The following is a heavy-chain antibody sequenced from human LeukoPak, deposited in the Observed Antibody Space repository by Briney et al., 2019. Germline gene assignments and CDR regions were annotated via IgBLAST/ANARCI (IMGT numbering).Heavy chain of an antibody. Sequence: ASVKASCKASGYTFTGYYMHWVRQAPGQGLEWMGWINPNSGGTNYAQKFQGRVTMTRDTSISTAYMELSRLRSDDTAVYYCARSFRIAAAGLLDYWGQGTLVTVSS. D-gene: IGHD6-13*01. CDR2: INPNSGGT. CDR3: ARSFRIAAAGLLDY. CDR1: GYTFTGYY. J-gene: IGHJ4*02. V-gene: IGHV1-2*02.